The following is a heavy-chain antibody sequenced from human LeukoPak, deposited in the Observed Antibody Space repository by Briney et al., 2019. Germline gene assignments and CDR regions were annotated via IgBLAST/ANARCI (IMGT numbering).Heavy chain of an antibody. CDR2: ISGSGGST. D-gene: IGHD2-15*01. V-gene: IGHV3-23*01. J-gene: IGHJ4*02. CDR1: GFTFSTYS. CDR3: AKAVAYCSGGNCYSAFDY. Sequence: PGGSLKLSCAASGFTFSTYSMSWVRQAPGKGLEWVSAISGSGGSTYYADPVKGRFTISRDNSKNTLYLQMNSLRAEDTAVYYCAKAVAYCSGGNCYSAFDYWGQGTLVTVSS.